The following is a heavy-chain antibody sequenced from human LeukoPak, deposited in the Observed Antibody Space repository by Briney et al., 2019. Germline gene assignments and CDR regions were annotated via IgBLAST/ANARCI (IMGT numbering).Heavy chain of an antibody. Sequence: SETLSLTCTVSGGSISSSSYYWGWIRQPPGKGLEWIGSIYYSGSTYYNPSLKSRVTISVDTSKNQFSLKLSSVTAADTAVYYCARDASPIAAAGFDYWGQGTLVTVSS. D-gene: IGHD6-13*01. CDR3: ARDASPIAAAGFDY. J-gene: IGHJ4*02. CDR2: IYYSGST. CDR1: GGSISSSSYY. V-gene: IGHV4-39*07.